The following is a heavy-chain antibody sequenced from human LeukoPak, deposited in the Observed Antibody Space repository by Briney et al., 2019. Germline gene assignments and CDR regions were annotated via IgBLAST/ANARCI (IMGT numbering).Heavy chain of an antibody. D-gene: IGHD3-16*01. V-gene: IGHV1-18*01. CDR3: AVEMSYYDTPFDY. Sequence: ASVTVSSTASGYTFTKYGTSWVRQPPGQGLEWMGWISAYNGNTNYVQKLQGRVTMTRDTSTSTAYMELRSLRSDDTAVYYCAVEMSYYDTPFDYWGQGTLVTVSS. CDR1: GYTFTKYG. J-gene: IGHJ4*02. CDR2: ISAYNGNT.